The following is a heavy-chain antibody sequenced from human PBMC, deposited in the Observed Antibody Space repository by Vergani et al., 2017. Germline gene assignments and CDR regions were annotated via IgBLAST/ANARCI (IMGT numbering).Heavy chain of an antibody. D-gene: IGHD1-1*01. V-gene: IGHV3-9*01. CDR3: AKYWNDGEGAFDI. CDR2: ISWNSGSI. J-gene: IGHJ3*02. Sequence: EVQLLESGGGLVQPGRSLRLSCAASGFTFDDYAMHWVRQAPGKGLEWVSGISWNSGSIGYADSVKGRFTISRDNSKNTLYLQMNSLRAEDTAVYYCAKYWNDGEGAFDIWGQGTMVTVSS. CDR1: GFTFDDYA.